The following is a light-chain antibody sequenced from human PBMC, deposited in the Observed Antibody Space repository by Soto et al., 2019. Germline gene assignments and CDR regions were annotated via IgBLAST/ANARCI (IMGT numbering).Light chain of an antibody. CDR1: SSNSGSKT. V-gene: IGLV1-44*01. Sequence: QSVLTQPPSASGTPAQRVTISCSGSSSNSGSKTVNWYQQLPGTAPKLLIYSNNQRPSGVPDRFSGSKSGTSASLAISGLQSEDEADYYCAAWDDSLNGVVFGGGTKLTVL. J-gene: IGLJ2*01. CDR2: SNN. CDR3: AAWDDSLNGVV.